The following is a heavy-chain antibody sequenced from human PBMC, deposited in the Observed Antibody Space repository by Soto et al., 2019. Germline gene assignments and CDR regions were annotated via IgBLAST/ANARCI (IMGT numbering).Heavy chain of an antibody. CDR3: ARVRITHPRYYGMDV. CDR2: IIPIFGTA. J-gene: IGHJ6*02. Sequence: QVQLVQSGAEVKKPGSSVKVSCKASGGTFSSYAISWVRQAPGQGLEWMGGIIPIFGTANYAQKFQGRVMITADKSTRAAYRELSSLRSEDTAVYYCARVRITHPRYYGMDVWGQGTTVTVSS. CDR1: GGTFSSYA. V-gene: IGHV1-69*06. D-gene: IGHD3-10*01.